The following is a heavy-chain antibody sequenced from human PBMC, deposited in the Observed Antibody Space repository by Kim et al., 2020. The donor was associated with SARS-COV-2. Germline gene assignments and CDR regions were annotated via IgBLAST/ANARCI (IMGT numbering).Heavy chain of an antibody. V-gene: IGHV4-39*01. CDR2: IYQGGTT. CDR3: ARRDGDAFDI. Sequence: SETLSLSCAVSGVSIGSSRYYWAWIRQPPGKGLEWIGTIYQGGTTFYNPSLKSRAFLLLDRSRNQFSLQLDSVTAADTAVYYCARRDGDAFDIWGQGTMVTVSS. J-gene: IGHJ3*02. CDR1: GVSIGSSRYY.